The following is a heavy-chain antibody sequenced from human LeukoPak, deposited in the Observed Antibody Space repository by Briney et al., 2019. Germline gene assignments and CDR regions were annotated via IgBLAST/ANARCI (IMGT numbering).Heavy chain of an antibody. CDR2: INPKSGDT. J-gene: IGHJ4*02. CDR3: AKGGPVIRGPGVLIVPVFDH. Sequence: ASVKVSCKASGYTLSDNWLHWMRQAPGHWPEWMGSINPKSGDTDLAQRFQGTVTMTRDTFINTGYMEVSRLTSDDTAVYYCAKGGPVIRGPGVLIVPVFDHWGQGTLVTVSS. V-gene: IGHV1-2*02. CDR1: GYTLSDNW. D-gene: IGHD3-3*01.